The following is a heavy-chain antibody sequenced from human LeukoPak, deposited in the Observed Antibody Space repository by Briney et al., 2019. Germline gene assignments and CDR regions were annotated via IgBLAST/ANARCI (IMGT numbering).Heavy chain of an antibody. V-gene: IGHV4-59*08. D-gene: IGHD6-19*01. Sequence: PSETLSLTCTVSGGSTSSYYWSWIRQPPGKGLEWIGYIYYSGSTNYNPSLKSRVTISVDTSKNQFSLKLSSVTAADTAVYYCARLYSSGWYAWFDYWGQGTLVTVSS. J-gene: IGHJ4*02. CDR2: IYYSGST. CDR1: GGSTSSYY. CDR3: ARLYSSGWYAWFDY.